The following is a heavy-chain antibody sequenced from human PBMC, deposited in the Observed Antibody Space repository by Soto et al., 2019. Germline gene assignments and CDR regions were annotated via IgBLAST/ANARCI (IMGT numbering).Heavy chain of an antibody. CDR3: ARDQRLDAYSNYCWFDR. Sequence: QVQLVQSGAEVKKPGSSVKVSCKASGGTFSSYAISWVRQAPGQGLEWMGGIIPIFGTANYAQKIQGRVKITSDESTSTADLELRSLSSEDTDVDYCARDQRLDAYSNYCWFDRWGQGTLVTFS. D-gene: IGHD4-4*01. CDR2: IIPIFGTA. V-gene: IGHV1-69*01. CDR1: GGTFSSYA. J-gene: IGHJ5*02.